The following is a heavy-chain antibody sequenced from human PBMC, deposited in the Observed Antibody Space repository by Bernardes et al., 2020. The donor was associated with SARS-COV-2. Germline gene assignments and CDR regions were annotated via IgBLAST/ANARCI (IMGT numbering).Heavy chain of an antibody. CDR3: ARAPCGGDCYPPQKTIYDYYYYGMDV. CDR1: GDSISSSNW. Sequence: SETLSLTCAVSGDSISSSNWWSWVRQPPGKGLEWIGEIYHSGSTNFNPSLKSRVIISADKSKNQFSLKLSSVTAADTAVYYCARAPCGGDCYPPQKTIYDYYYYGMDVWGQGTTVTVSS. V-gene: IGHV4-4*02. D-gene: IGHD2-21*02. CDR2: IYHSGST. J-gene: IGHJ6*02.